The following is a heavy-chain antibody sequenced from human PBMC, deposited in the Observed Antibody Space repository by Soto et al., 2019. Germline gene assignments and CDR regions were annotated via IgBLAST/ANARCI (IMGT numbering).Heavy chain of an antibody. CDR1: GGTFSSYT. Sequence: QVQLVQSGAEVKKPGSSVKVSCKASGGTFSSYTTSCVRQVPGQGLEWMGRVIPILGIAKYAQKFQARVTTSGRKSASTDDMGLSSLRSEDSLVYYCAEGQQLVRYEYLSYWGQGTLVTVSS. D-gene: IGHD6-13*01. CDR2: VIPILGIA. CDR3: AEGQQLVRYEYLSY. V-gene: IGHV1-69*02. J-gene: IGHJ1*01.